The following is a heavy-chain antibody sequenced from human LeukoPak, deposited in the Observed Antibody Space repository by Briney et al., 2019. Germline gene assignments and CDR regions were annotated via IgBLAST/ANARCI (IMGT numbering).Heavy chain of an antibody. D-gene: IGHD3-10*01. CDR3: ASSRDYYYGSGRHPNDY. J-gene: IGHJ4*02. CDR1: GYTFTSYG. Sequence: ASVKVSCKASGYTFTSYGISWVRQAPGQGLEWMGWISAYNGNTNYAQKLQGRVTMTTDTSTSTAYMELRSLRSDDTAVYYCASSRDYYYGSGRHPNDYWGQGTLVTVSS. V-gene: IGHV1-18*01. CDR2: ISAYNGNT.